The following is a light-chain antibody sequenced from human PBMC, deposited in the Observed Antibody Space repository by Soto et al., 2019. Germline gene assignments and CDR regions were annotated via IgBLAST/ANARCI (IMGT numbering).Light chain of an antibody. J-gene: IGLJ3*02. CDR2: NSD. Sequence: QSVLTQPPSASGTPGQRVTISCSGSRSNVGGNYVYWYQQLPGTAPKLLIYNSDQRPSGVPDRFSGSKSGTSASLAISGLQSEDEADYYCAAWDDTLNAWVFGGGTKLTVL. CDR3: AAWDDTLNAWV. V-gene: IGLV1-44*01. CDR1: RSNVGGNY.